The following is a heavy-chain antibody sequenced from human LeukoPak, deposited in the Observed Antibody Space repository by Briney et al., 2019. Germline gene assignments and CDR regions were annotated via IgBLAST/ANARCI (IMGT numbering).Heavy chain of an antibody. CDR2: VSGSGDFT. CDR3: AKERYCSGGSCYASHDLH. Sequence: GGSLRLSCEGCGFTFKSYAMSWVRQAPGKGLEWVSGVSGSGDFTDYADSVKGRFTISRDNPKNTLFLQMSSLRVEDTAIYYCAKERYCSGGSCYASHDLHWGQGTLVTVSS. D-gene: IGHD2-15*01. V-gene: IGHV3-23*01. CDR1: GFTFKSYA. J-gene: IGHJ4*02.